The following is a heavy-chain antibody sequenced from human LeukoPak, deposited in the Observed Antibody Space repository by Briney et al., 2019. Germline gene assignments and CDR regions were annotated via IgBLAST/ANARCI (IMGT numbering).Heavy chain of an antibody. J-gene: IGHJ5*02. CDR1: GYTFTSYA. CDR3: AKDGSGSYWAYNWFDP. D-gene: IGHD3-10*01. Sequence: GASVKVSCKASGYTFTSYAMNWVRQAPGQGLEWMGWINTNTGNPTYAQGFTGRFVFSLDTSVSTAYLQISSLKAEDTAVYYCAKDGSGSYWAYNWFDPWGQGTLVTVSS. CDR2: INTNTGNP. V-gene: IGHV7-4-1*02.